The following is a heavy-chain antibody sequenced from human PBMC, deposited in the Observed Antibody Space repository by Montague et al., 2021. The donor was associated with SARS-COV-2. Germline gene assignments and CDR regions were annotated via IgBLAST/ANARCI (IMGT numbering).Heavy chain of an antibody. Sequence: SLRLSFLASGFTFSDYYMNWIRQAPGKGLEWVSYISISGSYTNYADSVKGRFTISRDNAKNSLYLEMNSLRAEDTAVYYCARDAGCSSTSCYVRKWYYYYMDVWGKGTTVTVSS. J-gene: IGHJ6*03. CDR2: ISISGSYT. CDR3: ARDAGCSSTSCYVRKWYYYYMDV. V-gene: IGHV3-11*05. D-gene: IGHD2-2*01. CDR1: GFTFSDYY.